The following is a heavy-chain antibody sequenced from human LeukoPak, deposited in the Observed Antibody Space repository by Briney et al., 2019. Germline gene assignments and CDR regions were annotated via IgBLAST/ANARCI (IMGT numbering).Heavy chain of an antibody. CDR1: GFTFDDYA. V-gene: IGHV3-9*01. Sequence: PGGSLRLSCAASGFTFDDYAMQWVRQASGKGLEWVSGISWNSGSIGYADSVKGRFTISRDNAKNSLYLQMNSLRAEDTALYYCAKDRSFDSGWRFDYWGQGTLVTVSS. D-gene: IGHD6-19*01. J-gene: IGHJ4*02. CDR3: AKDRSFDSGWRFDY. CDR2: ISWNSGSI.